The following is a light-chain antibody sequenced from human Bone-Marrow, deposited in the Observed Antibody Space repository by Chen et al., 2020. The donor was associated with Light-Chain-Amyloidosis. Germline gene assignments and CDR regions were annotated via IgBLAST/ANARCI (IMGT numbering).Light chain of an antibody. CDR2: EVT. CDR1: SNDD. Sequence: QSALTQPPSASGSPGQPVTISGTGTSNDDVSWYQQYPGKDPKRIIYEVTKQPSGVPDRFSGSKSSNTASLTVSGLQADDEGDYFCSAGGGTNHFYVIGSGTRVTVL. V-gene: IGLV2-8*01. J-gene: IGLJ1*01. CDR3: SAGGGTNHFYV.